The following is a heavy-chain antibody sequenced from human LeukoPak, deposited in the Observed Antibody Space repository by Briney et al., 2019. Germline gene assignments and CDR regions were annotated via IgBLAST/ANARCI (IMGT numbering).Heavy chain of an antibody. J-gene: IGHJ4*02. Sequence: SETLSLTCAVYGGSFSGYYWSWIRQPPGKGLEWIGEINHSGSTNYNPSLKSRVTISVDTSKNQFSLKLSSVTAADTAVYYCARGRIVVVPAAPFDCWGQGTLVTVSS. CDR1: GGSFSGYY. CDR2: INHSGST. CDR3: ARGRIVVVPAAPFDC. V-gene: IGHV4-34*01. D-gene: IGHD2-2*01.